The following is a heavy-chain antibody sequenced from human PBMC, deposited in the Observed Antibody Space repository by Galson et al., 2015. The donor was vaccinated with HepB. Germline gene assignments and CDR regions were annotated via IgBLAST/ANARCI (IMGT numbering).Heavy chain of an antibody. CDR1: GGSISSYY. J-gene: IGHJ2*01. CDR3: ARDPATGNSGYWYFDL. V-gene: IGHV4-59*01. CDR2: IYYSGST. D-gene: IGHD4-23*01. Sequence: LSLTCTVSGGSISSYYWSWIRQPPGKGLEWIGYIYYSGSTNYNPSLKSRVTISVDTSKNQFSLKLSSVTAADTAVYYCARDPATGNSGYWYFDLWGRGTLVTVSS.